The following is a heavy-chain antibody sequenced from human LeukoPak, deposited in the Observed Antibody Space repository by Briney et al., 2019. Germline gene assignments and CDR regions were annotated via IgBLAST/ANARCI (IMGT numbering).Heavy chain of an antibody. CDR3: ARGGTVVKTLDY. J-gene: IGHJ4*02. CDR2: INPSGGST. Sequence: ASVKGSCKASGYTFTSYYMHWVRQAPGQGLEWMGIINPSGGSTSYAQKFQGRVTMTSDTSTSTVYMELSSLRSEDTAVYYCARGGTVVKTLDYWGQGTLVTVSS. V-gene: IGHV1-46*01. D-gene: IGHD4-23*01. CDR1: GYTFTSYY.